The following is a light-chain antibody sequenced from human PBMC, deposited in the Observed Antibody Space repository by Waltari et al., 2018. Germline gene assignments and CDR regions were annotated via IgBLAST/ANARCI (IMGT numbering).Light chain of an antibody. J-gene: IGKJ1*01. CDR1: QSVSSW. CDR2: KAS. Sequence: DIQMTQSPSTLSASVGARVTITCRASQSVSSWLAWYQHKPGKAPKILIYKASSLESGVPSRFSGSGSGTEFTLTISSLQPDDFATYYCQQYHNYPWTFGQGTRVEIK. CDR3: QQYHNYPWT. V-gene: IGKV1-5*03.